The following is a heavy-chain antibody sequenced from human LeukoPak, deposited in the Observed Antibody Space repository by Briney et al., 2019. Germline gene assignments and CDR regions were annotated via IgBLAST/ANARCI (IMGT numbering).Heavy chain of an antibody. CDR1: GGTFSSYA. J-gene: IGHJ3*02. CDR2: IIPIFGTA. CDR3: ARAVKQQLDSYAFDI. D-gene: IGHD6-13*01. Sequence: SVKVSCKASGGTFSSYAISWVRQAPGQGLEWMGGIIPIFGTANYAQKFQGRVTITADESTSTAYMELSSLRSGDTAVYYCARAVKQQLDSYAFDIWGQGTMVTVSS. V-gene: IGHV1-69*13.